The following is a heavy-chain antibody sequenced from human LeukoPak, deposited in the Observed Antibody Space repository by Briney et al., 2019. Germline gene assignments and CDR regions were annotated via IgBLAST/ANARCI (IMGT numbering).Heavy chain of an antibody. CDR2: IYSGGST. CDR1: GFTFSSNY. J-gene: IGHJ3*02. V-gene: IGHV3-53*01. D-gene: IGHD3-9*01. CDR3: ARSSHYDILTGYSEEDAFDI. Sequence: GGSLRLSCAASGFTFSSNYMSWVRQAPGKGLEWVSVIYSGGSTDYADSVKGRFTISRDTSKNTLYLQMNSLRVEDTAVYYCARSSHYDILTGYSEEDAFDIWGQGTMVTVSS.